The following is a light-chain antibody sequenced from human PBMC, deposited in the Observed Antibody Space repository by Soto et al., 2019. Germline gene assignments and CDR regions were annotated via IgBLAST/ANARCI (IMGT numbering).Light chain of an antibody. CDR3: QQRSNWPPT. J-gene: IGKJ2*01. CDR2: DAS. V-gene: IGKV3-11*01. Sequence: EIVLTQSPATLSLSPGERATLSCRASQSVSSYFAWYQQKHGQSPRLLIYDASNRATGIPARFSGSGSGTEFTLTISSLEPEDFAVYYCQQRSNWPPTFGQGTKLEIK. CDR1: QSVSSY.